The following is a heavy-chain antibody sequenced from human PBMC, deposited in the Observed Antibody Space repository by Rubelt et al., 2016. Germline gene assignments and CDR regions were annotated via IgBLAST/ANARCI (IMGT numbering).Heavy chain of an antibody. J-gene: IGHJ4*02. CDR2: IYYSGSN. Sequence: QLQLQESGPGLVKPSETLSLTCTVSGGSISSSSYYWGWIRQPPGKRLEWIGSIYYSGSNHYKPSLTRRATVSVDTAKNQYALKLSSVTAADTVVYYCARGPAFWSGYYWGQGTLVTVSS. CDR3: ARGPAFWSGYY. CDR1: GGSISSSSYY. D-gene: IGHD3-3*01. V-gene: IGHV4-39*07.